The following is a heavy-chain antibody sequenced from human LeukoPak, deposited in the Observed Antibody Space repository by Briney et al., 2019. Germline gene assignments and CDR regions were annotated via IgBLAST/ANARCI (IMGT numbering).Heavy chain of an antibody. V-gene: IGHV3-53*04. CDR2: IYSGGST. J-gene: IGHJ4*02. Sequence: PGGSLRLSCAASGFTVSSNYMSWVRQAPGKGLEWVSVIYSGGSTYYADSVKGRFTISRHNSKNTLYLQMNSLRAEDTAVYYCAKNHISGYSYGSTYFDYWGQGTLVTVSS. D-gene: IGHD5-18*01. CDR1: GFTVSSNY. CDR3: AKNHISGYSYGSTYFDY.